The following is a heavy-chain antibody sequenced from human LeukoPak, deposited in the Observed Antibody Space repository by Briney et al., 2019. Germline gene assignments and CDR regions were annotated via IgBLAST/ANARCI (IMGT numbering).Heavy chain of an antibody. CDR2: INYSGYT. D-gene: IGHD5-18*01. CDR3: ARDRGYSYGPFDY. J-gene: IGHJ4*02. CDR1: GGSVSSGDYY. Sequence: SQTLSLTCTVSGGSVSSGDYYWSWIRQPPGQCLESIWYINYSGYTLYNPSLRSRVNISIDTSKNDISLNVSSVTAAYTAVYYCARDRGYSYGPFDYWGQGTLVTVSS. V-gene: IGHV4-30-4*01.